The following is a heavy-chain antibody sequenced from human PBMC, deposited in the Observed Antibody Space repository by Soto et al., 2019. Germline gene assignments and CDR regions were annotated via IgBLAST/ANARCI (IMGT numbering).Heavy chain of an antibody. CDR3: ATRMLYDILTGYSYAFDI. CDR1: GYTLTELS. Sequence: GASVKVSCKVSGYTLTELSMHWVRQAPGKGLEKMEGFDPEDGETIYAQKFQGRVTMTEDTSTDTAYMELSSLRSEDTAVYYCATRMLYDILTGYSYAFDIWGQGTMVTVSS. D-gene: IGHD3-9*01. V-gene: IGHV1-24*01. CDR2: FDPEDGET. J-gene: IGHJ3*02.